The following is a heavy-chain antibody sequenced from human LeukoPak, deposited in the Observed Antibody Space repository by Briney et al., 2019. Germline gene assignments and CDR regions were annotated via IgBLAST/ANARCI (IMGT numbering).Heavy chain of an antibody. V-gene: IGHV3-20*04. CDR1: GFTVSSTY. D-gene: IGHD3-10*01. J-gene: IGHJ4*02. Sequence: GGSLRLSCAASGFTVSSTYMSWVRQAPGKGLEWVSGINWNGGSTGYADSVKGRFTISRDNAKHSLYLQMNSLRAEDTALYYCATFKYYYGSGSYAYLDYWGQGTLVTVSS. CDR2: INWNGGST. CDR3: ATFKYYYGSGSYAYLDY.